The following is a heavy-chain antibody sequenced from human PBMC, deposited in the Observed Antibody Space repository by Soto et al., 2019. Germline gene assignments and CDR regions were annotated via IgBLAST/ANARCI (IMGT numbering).Heavy chain of an antibody. CDR2: IYHSGST. J-gene: IGHJ5*02. D-gene: IGHD2-21*01. Sequence: WETLSLTCAVSGGSIRSNNWWSWVRQPPGKGLEWIGEIYHSGSTNYNPSLKSRVTISVDKSKNHFSLNLSSVTAADTAVYYCARGGGLVAFNWFDPWGQGTLVTVS. V-gene: IGHV4-4*02. CDR1: GGSIRSNNW. CDR3: ARGGGLVAFNWFDP.